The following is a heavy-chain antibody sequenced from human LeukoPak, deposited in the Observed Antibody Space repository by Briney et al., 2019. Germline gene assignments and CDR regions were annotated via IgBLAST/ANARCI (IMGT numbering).Heavy chain of an antibody. CDR3: AQALEYSSSDY. V-gene: IGHV3-23*01. J-gene: IGHJ4*02. D-gene: IGHD6-6*01. Sequence: GGSLRLSCAASGFIFSGYAMSWVRQAPGKGLEWVSAISGSGGSTYYADSVKGRFTISRDNSKNTLYLQMNSLRAEYTAVYYCAQALEYSSSDYWGQGTLVTVSS. CDR1: GFIFSGYA. CDR2: ISGSGGST.